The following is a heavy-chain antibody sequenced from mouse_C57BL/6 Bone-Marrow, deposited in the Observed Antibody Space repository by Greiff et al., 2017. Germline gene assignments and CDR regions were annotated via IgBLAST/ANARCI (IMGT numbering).Heavy chain of an antibody. CDR3: ATLVATPWFAY. Sequence: VQLQQSGPGLVQPSQSLSITCTVSGFSLTSYGVHWVRQSPGKGLEWLGVIRRGGSTDYNAAVMSRLSITKDNSKSQVFFKMNSLQADDTAIYYCATLVATPWFAYWCQGTLVSVSA. CDR1: GFSLTSYG. J-gene: IGHJ3*01. D-gene: IGHD1-1*01. CDR2: IRRGGST. V-gene: IGHV2-5*01.